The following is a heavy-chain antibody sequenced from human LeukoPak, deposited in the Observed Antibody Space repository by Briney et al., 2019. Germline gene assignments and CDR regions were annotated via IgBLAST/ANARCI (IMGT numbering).Heavy chain of an antibody. Sequence: SPTLSLTCTVSSASISSYYWSSIRQPPGKGRECIGYIYYSGSTNYNPSLKTRVTISVDTSKNHFSLKLSSVTAADTALYYCARTTVGAHYYYYYTDVWGKGTTVTVSS. D-gene: IGHD1-26*01. CDR2: IYYSGST. J-gene: IGHJ6*03. V-gene: IGHV4-59*01. CDR1: SASISSYY. CDR3: ARTTVGAHYYYYYTDV.